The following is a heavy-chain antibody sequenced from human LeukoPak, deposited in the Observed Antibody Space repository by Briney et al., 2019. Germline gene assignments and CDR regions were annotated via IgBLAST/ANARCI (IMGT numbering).Heavy chain of an antibody. CDR2: INSDGSDT. J-gene: IGHJ3*02. CDR3: ARGGYHHGFDI. V-gene: IGHV3-74*01. D-gene: IGHD2-15*01. CDR1: GFTFNSYW. Sequence: GGSLRLSCAASGFTFNSYWFHWVRQAPGKALVWVSRINSDGSDTIYALSVKGRFTISRDNAKSTVYLQMNSLKAEDTAVYYCARGGYHHGFDIWGQGTMVTVSS.